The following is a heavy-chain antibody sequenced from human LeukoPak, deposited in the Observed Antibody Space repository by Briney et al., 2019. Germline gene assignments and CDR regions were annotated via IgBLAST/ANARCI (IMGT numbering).Heavy chain of an antibody. V-gene: IGHV4-61*02. J-gene: IGHJ4*02. D-gene: IGHD6-19*01. CDR1: GGSISSGSYY. CDR3: ARPDSSGWLFDY. Sequence: SETLSLTCTVSGGSISSGSYYWSWIRQPAGKGLEWIGRIYTSGSTNYNPSLKSRVTISVDTSKNQFSLKLSSVTAADTAVYYCARPDSSGWLFDYWGQGTLVTVSS. CDR2: IYTSGST.